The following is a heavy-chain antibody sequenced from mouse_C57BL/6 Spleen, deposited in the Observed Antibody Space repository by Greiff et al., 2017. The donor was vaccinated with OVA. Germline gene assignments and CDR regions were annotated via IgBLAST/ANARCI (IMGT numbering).Heavy chain of an antibody. CDR2: INPSTGGT. Sequence: VQLKQSGPELVKPGASVKISCKASGYSFTGYYMNWVKQSPEKSLEWIGEINPSTGGTTYNQKFKAKATLTVDKSSSTAYMQLKSLTSEDSAVYYCAREGGSLIGSSMGYFDDWGQGTTLTVSS. J-gene: IGHJ2*01. CDR3: AREGGSLIGSSMGYFDD. D-gene: IGHD6-1*01. CDR1: GYSFTGYY. V-gene: IGHV1-42*01.